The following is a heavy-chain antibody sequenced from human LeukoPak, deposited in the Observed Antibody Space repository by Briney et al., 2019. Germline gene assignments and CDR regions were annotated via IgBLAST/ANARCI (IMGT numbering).Heavy chain of an antibody. D-gene: IGHD1-26*01. Sequence: GGSLRLSCAASGFTFSSYAMHWVRQAPGKGLEWVAVISYDGSNKYYADSVKGRFTISRDNAKNSLYLQMNSLRAEDTAVYYCARESYLPVFDYWGQGTLVTVSS. V-gene: IGHV3-30-3*01. CDR2: ISYDGSNK. CDR3: ARESYLPVFDY. CDR1: GFTFSSYA. J-gene: IGHJ4*02.